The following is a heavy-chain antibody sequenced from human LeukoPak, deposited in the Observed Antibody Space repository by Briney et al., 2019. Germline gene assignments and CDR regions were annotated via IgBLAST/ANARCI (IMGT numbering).Heavy chain of an antibody. V-gene: IGHV1-2*04. CDR1: GYTFTGYY. CDR3: ATPHYCGSTSCLSDYYGMDV. J-gene: IGHJ6*02. D-gene: IGHD2-2*01. Sequence: EASVKVSCKASGYTFTGYYMHWVRQAPGQGLEWMGWINPNSGGTNYAQKFQGWVTMTRDTSISTAYMELSRLRSDDTAVYYCATPHYCGSTSCLSDYYGMDVWGQGTTVTVSS. CDR2: INPNSGGT.